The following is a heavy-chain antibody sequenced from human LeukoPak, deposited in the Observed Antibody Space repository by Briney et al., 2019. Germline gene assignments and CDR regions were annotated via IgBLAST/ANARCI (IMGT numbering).Heavy chain of an antibody. CDR2: INHSGST. CDR1: GGSFSGYY. CDR3: ARGKGVVVPAAIRYYYYGMDV. V-gene: IGHV4-34*01. Sequence: SETLSLTCAVYGGSFSGYYWSWIRQPPGKGLEWIGEINHSGSTNYNPSLESRVTISVDTSKNQFSLKLGSVAAADTAVYYCARGKGVVVPAAIRYYYYGMDVWGKGTTVTVSS. J-gene: IGHJ6*04. D-gene: IGHD2-2*02.